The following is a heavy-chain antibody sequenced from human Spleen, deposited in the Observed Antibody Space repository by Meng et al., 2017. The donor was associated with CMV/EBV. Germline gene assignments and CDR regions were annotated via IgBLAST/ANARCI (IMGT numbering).Heavy chain of an antibody. Sequence: SGPTLVKPTQTLTLTCTFSGFSLSTSGVGVGWIRQPPGKALEWLALIYWNDDRRYSPSLKSRLTITKDTSKNQVVLTMTNMDPVDTATYYCAHSVVEVVGFDYWGQGTLVTVSS. V-gene: IGHV2-5*01. CDR2: IYWNDDR. D-gene: IGHD2-15*01. CDR3: AHSVVEVVGFDY. CDR1: GFSLSTSGVG. J-gene: IGHJ4*02.